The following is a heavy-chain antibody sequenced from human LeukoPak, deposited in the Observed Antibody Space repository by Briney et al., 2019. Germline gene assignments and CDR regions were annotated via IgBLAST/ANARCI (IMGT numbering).Heavy chain of an antibody. Sequence: GGSLRLSCAASGFTFSDYWMSWVRQAPGKGLEWVASIKQDGSEKYYADSVKGRFTISKDNPKNSLYLQMNSLRAEDTAVYYCARATRGFDPWGQGTLVTVSS. CDR3: ARATRGFDP. CDR1: GFTFSDYW. V-gene: IGHV3-7*01. CDR2: IKQDGSEK. J-gene: IGHJ5*02.